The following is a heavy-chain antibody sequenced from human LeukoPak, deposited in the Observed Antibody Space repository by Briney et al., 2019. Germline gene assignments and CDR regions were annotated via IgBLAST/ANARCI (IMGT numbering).Heavy chain of an antibody. Sequence: GGSLRLSCAASGFTFSSHWMSWVRQAPGKGLEWVANIKQDGSEKYYVDSVKGRFTISRDNAKNSLYLQMNSLRDEDMAVYYCARELVPGYFDLWGRGTLVTVSS. CDR2: IKQDGSEK. CDR1: GFTFSSHW. V-gene: IGHV3-7*01. CDR3: ARELVPGYFDL. J-gene: IGHJ2*01.